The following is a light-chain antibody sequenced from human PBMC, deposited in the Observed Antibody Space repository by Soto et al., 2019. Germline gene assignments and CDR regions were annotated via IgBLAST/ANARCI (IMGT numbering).Light chain of an antibody. CDR3: QAWDSSVV. CDR1: SSDIGGYDY. CDR2: EVI. V-gene: IGLV2-14*01. J-gene: IGLJ2*01. Sequence: QSALTQPASVSGSPGQSITISCTGTSSDIGGYDYVSWYRQHPGKAPKLLIYEVIHRPSGVSNRFSGSKSGNTASLTISGLQADDEADYYCQAWDSSVVFGGGTKLTVL.